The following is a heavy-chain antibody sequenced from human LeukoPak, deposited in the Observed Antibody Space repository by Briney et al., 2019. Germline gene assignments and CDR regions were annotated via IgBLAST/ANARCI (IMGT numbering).Heavy chain of an antibody. CDR3: ARDVAAAGTDYYYYYGMDV. CDR2: IFYSGST. D-gene: IGHD6-13*01. Sequence: SETLSLTCTVSGGSISSYYWSWIRQPPGKGLEWIGYIFYSGSTNYIPSLKSRVTISVDTSKNQFSLKLSSVTAADTAVYYCARDVAAAGTDYYYYYGMDVWGQGTTVTVSS. J-gene: IGHJ6*02. CDR1: GGSISSYY. V-gene: IGHV4-59*01.